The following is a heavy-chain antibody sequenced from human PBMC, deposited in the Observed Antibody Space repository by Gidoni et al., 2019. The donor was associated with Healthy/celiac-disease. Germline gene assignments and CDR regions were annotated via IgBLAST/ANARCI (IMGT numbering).Heavy chain of an antibody. J-gene: IGHJ6*02. CDR2: SSWNSGSI. D-gene: IGHD1-26*01. CDR3: AKGWEHLSSGMDV. CDR1: GFTFDDYA. V-gene: IGHV3-9*01. Sequence: EVQLVESGGGLVQPGRSLRLSCAASGFTFDDYAMHWVRQAPGKGLEWVSGSSWNSGSIGYADSVKGRFTISRDNAKNSLYLQMNSLRAEDTALYYCAKGWEHLSSGMDVWGQGTTVTVSS.